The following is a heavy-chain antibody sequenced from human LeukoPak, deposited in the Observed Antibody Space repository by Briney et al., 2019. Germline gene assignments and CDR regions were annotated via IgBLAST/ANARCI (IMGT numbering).Heavy chain of an antibody. V-gene: IGHV4-34*01. CDR1: GGSFSGYY. CDR3: ASGGGRPYYDTRGDAFDI. Sequence: SETLSLTCAVYGGSFSGYYWSWIRQPPGKGLEWIGEINHSGSTNYNPSLKSRVTISVDTSKNQLSLKLSSVTAADTAVYYCASGGGRPYYDTRGDAFDIWGQGTMVTVSS. J-gene: IGHJ3*02. CDR2: INHSGST. D-gene: IGHD3-22*01.